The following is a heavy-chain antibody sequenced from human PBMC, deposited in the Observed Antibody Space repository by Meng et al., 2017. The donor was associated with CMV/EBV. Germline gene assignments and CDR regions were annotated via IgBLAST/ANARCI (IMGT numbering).Heavy chain of an antibody. CDR3: ARAYDYGDYDSCYFDY. V-gene: IGHV3-53*01. J-gene: IGHJ4*02. D-gene: IGHD4-17*01. Sequence: GGSLRLYCAASGFAVSGNYMSWVRQAPGKGLQWFSVIYSGDSTYYADSVKGRFTISRDNSKNTLYLQMNSLRAEDTAVYYCARAYDYGDYDSCYFDYWGQGTLVTVSS. CDR2: IYSGDST. CDR1: GFAVSGNY.